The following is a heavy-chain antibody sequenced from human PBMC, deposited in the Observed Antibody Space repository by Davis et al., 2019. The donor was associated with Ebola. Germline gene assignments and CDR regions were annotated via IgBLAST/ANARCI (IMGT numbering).Heavy chain of an antibody. CDR1: GDSVSTAG. CDR2: TYYSSKWYT. V-gene: IGHV6-1*01. CDR3: VRGWGRTGLGV. Sequence: HSQTLSLTCAISGDSVSTAGWNWIRQSPSRGLEWLGRTYYSSKWYTGYAESVKSRINISPDTAKNQFSLHLNSVTPEDTAVYYCVRGWGRTGLGVWGQGTTVTVSS. J-gene: IGHJ6*02. D-gene: IGHD1-26*01.